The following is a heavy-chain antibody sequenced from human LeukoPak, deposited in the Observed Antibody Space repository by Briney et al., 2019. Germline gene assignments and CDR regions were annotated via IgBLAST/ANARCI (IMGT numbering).Heavy chain of an antibody. CDR2: FYYSGST. CDR3: ARVSRDGYNYWGYFDY. J-gene: IGHJ4*02. CDR1: GGSISSYY. Sequence: SETLSLTCTVSGGSISSYYWSWIRRPPGKGLEWIGYFYYSGSTNYNPSLKSRVTISVVTSKNQFSLKLTSVTAADTAVYYCARVSRDGYNYWGYFDYWGQGTLVTVSS. V-gene: IGHV4-59*01. D-gene: IGHD5-24*01.